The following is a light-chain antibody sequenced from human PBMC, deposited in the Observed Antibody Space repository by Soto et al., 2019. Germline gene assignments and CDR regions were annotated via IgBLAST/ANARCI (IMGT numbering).Light chain of an antibody. V-gene: IGLV4-69*01. CDR1: SGHSSYA. Sequence: QPVLTQSPSASASQGASVKLTCTLSSGHSSYAIAWHKQQPEKGPRYLMKLNSDGSHSKGDGIPDRFSGSSSGAERYLTISSLQSEDEADYYCQTWGTGTWVFGGGTKLTVL. CDR3: QTWGTGTWV. CDR2: LNSDGSH. J-gene: IGLJ3*02.